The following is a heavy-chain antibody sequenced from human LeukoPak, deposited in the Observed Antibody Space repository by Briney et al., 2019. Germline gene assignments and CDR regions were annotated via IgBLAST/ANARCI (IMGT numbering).Heavy chain of an antibody. CDR1: GVIFNNYA. CDR2: ISWNSGSI. J-gene: IGHJ4*02. Sequence: GGSLRLSCAGSGVIFNNYAMHWVRHPPGKGLEWVSGISWNSGSIDYADSVKGLFTISRDNSKNSLYLQMNILRVEDTAFYYCAKDNRRHYTSGPNPDSLHWGQGALVTVSS. V-gene: IGHV3-9*01. D-gene: IGHD6-19*01. CDR3: AKDNRRHYTSGPNPDSLH.